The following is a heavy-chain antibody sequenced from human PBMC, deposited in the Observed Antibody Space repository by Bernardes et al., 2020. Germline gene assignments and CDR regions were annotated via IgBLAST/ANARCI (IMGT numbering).Heavy chain of an antibody. CDR1: GFTFSSDY. J-gene: IGHJ6*03. Sequence: LSCAAFGFTFSSDYVNCVRQAPGKGLEWVASIITSSNYIYYADSLKDRFTISRDNGKKSLYLKMKSLRVKDKAVYYCAGVGQPLVYDYVDVWGIWATVTVSS. CDR2: IITSSNYI. V-gene: IGHV3-21*01. D-gene: IGHD2-2*01. CDR3: AGVGQPLVYDYVDV.